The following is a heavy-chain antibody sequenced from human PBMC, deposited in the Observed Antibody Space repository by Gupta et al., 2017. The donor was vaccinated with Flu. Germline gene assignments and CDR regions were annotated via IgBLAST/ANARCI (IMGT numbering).Heavy chain of an antibody. Sequence: EVQLVESGGGLVQPGGSLRLSCAASGFTFSSYEMNWVRQAPGKGLEWVSYISSSGSTIYYADSVKGRFTISGDNAKNSLYLQMNSLRAEDTAVYYCARVLGYCSGGSCYSGYYMDVWGKGTTATVSS. CDR3: ARVLGYCSGGSCYSGYYMDV. J-gene: IGHJ6*03. D-gene: IGHD2-15*01. CDR2: ISSSGSTI. V-gene: IGHV3-48*03. CDR1: GFTFSSYE.